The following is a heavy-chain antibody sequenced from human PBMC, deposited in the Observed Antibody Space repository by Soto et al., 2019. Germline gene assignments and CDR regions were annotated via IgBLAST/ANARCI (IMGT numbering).Heavy chain of an antibody. Sequence: EVQLVEPGGGLIQPGGSLRLSCAASGFTVSSNYMSWVRQAPGKGLEWVSVIYSGGSTYYADSVKGRFTISTDNSKNTLYLQMNRLRAEDTAVYSCARATDNGGFDPWGQGTLVTVSS. CDR2: IYSGGST. J-gene: IGHJ5*02. CDR3: ARATDNGGFDP. CDR1: GFTVSSNY. D-gene: IGHD1-20*01. V-gene: IGHV3-53*01.